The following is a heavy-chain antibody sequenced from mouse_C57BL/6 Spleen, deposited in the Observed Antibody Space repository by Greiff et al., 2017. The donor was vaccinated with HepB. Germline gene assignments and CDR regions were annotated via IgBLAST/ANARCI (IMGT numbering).Heavy chain of an antibody. CDR3: AREAIYYDYGGFAY. CDR2: IYPGSGNT. Sequence: QVQLKESGPELVKPGASVKISCKASGYSFTSYYIHWVKQRPGQGLEWIGWIYPGSGNTKYNEKFKGKATLTADTSSSTAYMQLSSLTSEDSAVYYCAREAIYYDYGGFAYWGQGTLVTVSA. D-gene: IGHD2-4*01. J-gene: IGHJ3*01. V-gene: IGHV1-66*01. CDR1: GYSFTSYY.